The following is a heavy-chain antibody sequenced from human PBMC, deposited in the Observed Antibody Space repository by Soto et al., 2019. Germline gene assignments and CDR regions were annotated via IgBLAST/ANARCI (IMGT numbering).Heavy chain of an antibody. Sequence: PRWSLRLSCSASVFTCSTYNMNWFRQAPGKGLEWVSSISTGSSYIYYADSVTGRFTISRDNAKNSLYLQMDDLRAEDTAVYFCARDRDGYNSNWFDPWGQGTLVTVSS. CDR1: VFTCSTYN. CDR3: ARDRDGYNSNWFDP. V-gene: IGHV3-21*01. D-gene: IGHD5-12*01. J-gene: IGHJ5*02. CDR2: ISTGSSYI.